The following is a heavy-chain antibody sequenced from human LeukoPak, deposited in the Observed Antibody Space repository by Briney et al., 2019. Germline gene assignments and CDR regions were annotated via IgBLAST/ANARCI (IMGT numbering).Heavy chain of an antibody. CDR1: GFTFSSYS. CDR3: ARAEHCSSTSCYASYYYYYYMDV. Sequence: PGGSLRLSCAASGFTFSSYSMNWVRQAPGKGLEWVSYISSSSSTIYYADSVKGRFTISRVNAKNSLYLQTNSLRAEDTAVYYCARAEHCSSTSCYASYYYYYYMDVWGKGTTVTVSS. J-gene: IGHJ6*03. CDR2: ISSSSSTI. V-gene: IGHV3-48*01. D-gene: IGHD2-2*01.